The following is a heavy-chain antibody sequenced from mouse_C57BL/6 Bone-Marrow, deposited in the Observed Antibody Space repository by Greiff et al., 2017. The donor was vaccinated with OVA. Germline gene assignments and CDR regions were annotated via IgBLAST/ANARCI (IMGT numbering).Heavy chain of an antibody. CDR3: ARNYYDYDGWYWYFDV. J-gene: IGHJ1*03. D-gene: IGHD2-4*01. V-gene: IGHV1-52*01. CDR2: IDPSDSET. Sequence: VQLQQPGAELVRPGSSVKLSCKASGYTFTSYWMHWVKQRPIQGLEWIGNIDPSDSETHSNQKFKDKATLTVDKSSSTAYMQLSRLTSEDSAVYYCARNYYDYDGWYWYFDVWGTGTTVTVSS. CDR1: GYTFTSYW.